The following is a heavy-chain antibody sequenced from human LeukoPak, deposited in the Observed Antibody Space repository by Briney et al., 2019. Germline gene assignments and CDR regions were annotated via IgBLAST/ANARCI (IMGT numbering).Heavy chain of an antibody. Sequence: SETPSLTCAVYGGSFSGYYWSWIRQPPGKGLEWIGEINHSGSTNYNPSLKSRVTISVDTSKNQFSLKLTSVTAADTAVYYCASRDCSSTSCHEGYNWFDPWGQGILVSVSS. J-gene: IGHJ5*02. CDR2: INHSGST. CDR1: GGSFSGYY. CDR3: ASRDCSSTSCHEGYNWFDP. D-gene: IGHD2-2*01. V-gene: IGHV4-34*01.